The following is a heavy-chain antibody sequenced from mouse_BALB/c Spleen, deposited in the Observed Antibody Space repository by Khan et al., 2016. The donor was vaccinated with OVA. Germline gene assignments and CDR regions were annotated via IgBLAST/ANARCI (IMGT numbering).Heavy chain of an antibody. V-gene: IGHV1-9*01. J-gene: IGHJ3*01. CDR1: GYTFRSSW. CDR2: ILPGTGST. D-gene: IGHD2-1*01. CDR3: ARWGPYGNFGPY. Sequence: QVRLQQSGAELMKPGASVKISCKATGYTFRSSWIEWVKQRPGHGLEWIGEILPGTGSTNYNEKFKGKATFTADTSSNTAYMQLSSLTSEDAAVYYCARWGPYGNFGPYWGQGTLVTVSA.